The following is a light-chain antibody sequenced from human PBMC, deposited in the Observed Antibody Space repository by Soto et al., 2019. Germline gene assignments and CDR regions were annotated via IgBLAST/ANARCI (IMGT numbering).Light chain of an antibody. CDR3: QQYDSYPWT. CDR2: KAS. J-gene: IGKJ1*01. CDR1: QGIRSD. V-gene: IGKV1-13*02. Sequence: IPLNQSPSSLTASVGDRVTITCRASQGIRSDLGWYQQKPGKAPKLLISKASTLESGVPSRFSGSGSETDFILTINSLQPDDFATYYCQQYDSYPWTFGQGTKVDIK.